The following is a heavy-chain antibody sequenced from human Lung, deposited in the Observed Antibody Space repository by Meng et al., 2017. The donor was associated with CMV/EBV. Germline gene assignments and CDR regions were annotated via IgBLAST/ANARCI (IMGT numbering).Heavy chain of an antibody. V-gene: IGHV3-30-3*01. J-gene: IGHJ4*02. Sequence: GGSLRLSCAASGFTFSSFAMHWVRQAPGKGLEWVAVMSYDGGNKYYADSVMGQFTISRDNSKSALYLQMNSLRVEDTAVYYCAKAHEILGSCSLTSCYWGVEYWGQGTLVTVSS. CDR3: AKAHEILGSCSLTSCYWGVEY. CDR1: GFTFSSFA. CDR2: MSYDGGNK. D-gene: IGHD2-2*01.